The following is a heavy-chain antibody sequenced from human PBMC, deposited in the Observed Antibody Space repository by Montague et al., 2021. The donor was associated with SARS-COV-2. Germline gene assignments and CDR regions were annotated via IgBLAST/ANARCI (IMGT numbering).Heavy chain of an antibody. Sequence: SLRLSCAASGFTFSSYDMHWVRQATGKGLEWVSAIGTAGDTYYPGSVKGRFTISGENAKNSLYLQMNSLRAGDTAVYYCARGYYDSSGHFNWFDPRGQGTLVTVSS. CDR2: IGTAGDT. V-gene: IGHV3-13*01. J-gene: IGHJ5*02. D-gene: IGHD3-22*01. CDR1: GFTFSSYD. CDR3: ARGYYDSSGHFNWFDP.